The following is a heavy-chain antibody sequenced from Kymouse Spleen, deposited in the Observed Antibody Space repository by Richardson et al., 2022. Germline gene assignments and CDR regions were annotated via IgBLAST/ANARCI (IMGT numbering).Heavy chain of an antibody. J-gene: IGHJ3*02. CDR3: ARTTVTTRAFDI. CDR2: IYYSGST. Sequence: QLQLQESGPGLVKPSETLSLTCTVSGGSISSSSYYWGWIRQPPGKGLEWIGSIYYSGSTYYNPSLKSRVTISVDTSKNQFSLKLSSVTAADTAVYYCARTTVTTRAFDIWGQGTMVTVSS. V-gene: IGHV4-39*01. D-gene: IGHD4-11,IGHD4-11*01. CDR1: GGSISSSSYY.